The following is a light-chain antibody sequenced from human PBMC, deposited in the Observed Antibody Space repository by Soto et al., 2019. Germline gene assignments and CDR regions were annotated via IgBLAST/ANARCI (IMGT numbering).Light chain of an antibody. Sequence: DIQMTQSPSSLSASVVDIAPITCQASPGLNNYFTWYQQQSGKAPKLLIYDASDLEPGVPSRFSGSGSGTDLTFTISSLQPEDMATYYCQQYDNLPLTCGGGIRVAIK. CDR1: PGLNNY. CDR3: QQYDNLPLT. V-gene: IGKV1-33*01. CDR2: DAS. J-gene: IGKJ4*01.